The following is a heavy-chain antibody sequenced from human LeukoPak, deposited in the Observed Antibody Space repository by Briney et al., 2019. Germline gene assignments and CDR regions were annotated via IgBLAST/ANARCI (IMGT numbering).Heavy chain of an antibody. V-gene: IGHV4-39*01. CDR2: IYYSGST. J-gene: IGHJ4*02. Sequence: SETLSLTCTVSGGSISSSSYYWGWIRQPPGKGLEWIGSIYYSGSTYYNPSLKSRVTISVDTSKNQFSLKLSSVTAADTAVYYCARSDYDSSGYYSRLDYWGQGTLVTVSS. D-gene: IGHD3-22*01. CDR3: ARSDYDSSGYYSRLDY. CDR1: GGSISSSSYY.